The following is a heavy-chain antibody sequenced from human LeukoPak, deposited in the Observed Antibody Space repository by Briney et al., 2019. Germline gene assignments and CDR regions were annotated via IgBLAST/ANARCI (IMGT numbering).Heavy chain of an antibody. Sequence: SETLSLTCAVYGGSFSGYYWSWIRQPAGKGLEWIGRIYTSGSTNYNPSLKSRVTMSVDTSKNQFSLKLSSVTAADTAVYYCARNMWMAAAGTDWFDPWGQGTLVTVSS. D-gene: IGHD6-13*01. J-gene: IGHJ5*02. CDR3: ARNMWMAAAGTDWFDP. V-gene: IGHV4-59*10. CDR1: GGSFSGYY. CDR2: IYTSGST.